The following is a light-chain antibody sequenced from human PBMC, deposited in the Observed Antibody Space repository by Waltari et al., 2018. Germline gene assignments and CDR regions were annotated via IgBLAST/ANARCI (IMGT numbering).Light chain of an antibody. J-gene: IGLJ2*01. CDR3: CSYAHSSRVV. Sequence: QSALTQPASVSGSPGQSITISCTGTSSDVGSYNLVSWYQHYPGKAPKLMIYEGTKRPSGVSNRFSGSKSGNTASLTISGLQAEDEADCHCCSYAHSSRVVFGGGTKVTVL. V-gene: IGLV2-23*01. CDR1: SSDVGSYNL. CDR2: EGT.